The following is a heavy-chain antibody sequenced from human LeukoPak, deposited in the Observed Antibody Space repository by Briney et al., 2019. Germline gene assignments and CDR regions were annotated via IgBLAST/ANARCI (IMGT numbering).Heavy chain of an antibody. D-gene: IGHD3-22*01. CDR2: ISSSGSTI. V-gene: IGHV3-11*01. CDR3: ASSYYYDSSGYWTGY. J-gene: IGHJ4*02. Sequence: PGGSLRLSCAASGFTFSDYYMSWIRQAPGMGLEWVSYISSSGSTIYYADSVKGRFTISRDNAKNSLYLQMNSLRAEDTAVYYCASSYYYDSSGYWTGYWGQGTLVTVSS. CDR1: GFTFSDYY.